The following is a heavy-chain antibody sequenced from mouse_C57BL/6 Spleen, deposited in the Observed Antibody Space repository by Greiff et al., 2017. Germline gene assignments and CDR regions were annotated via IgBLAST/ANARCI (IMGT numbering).Heavy chain of an antibody. CDR1: GFTFKNTY. J-gene: IGHJ3*01. CDR3: GRSGDYDFSFWFAY. Sequence: VQLQQSVAELVRPGASVKLSCTASGFTFKNTYMHWVKQRPEQGLEWIGRIDPANGNTKYAPKFQGKATITADTSSNTAYLQLSSLTSDDTAIFYCGRSGDYDFSFWFAYWGQGTLVTGSA. CDR2: IDPANGNT. V-gene: IGHV14-3*01. D-gene: IGHD2-4*01.